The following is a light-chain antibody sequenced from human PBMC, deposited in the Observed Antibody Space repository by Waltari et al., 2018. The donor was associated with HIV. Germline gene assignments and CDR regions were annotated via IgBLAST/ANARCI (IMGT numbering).Light chain of an antibody. CDR2: ANN. CDR1: SSSIGAGYD. J-gene: IGLJ2*01. V-gene: IGLV1-40*01. CDR3: QPYDSVLSGWV. Sequence: QSVLPQPPSVSGASGQRVTLSCTGRSSSIGAGYDVHWYQQLAGTAPRIILYANNNRGSGVPERVSGVKCGPAASQAITVLQDEDEANYYGQPYDSVLSGWVCGGGAKLPVL.